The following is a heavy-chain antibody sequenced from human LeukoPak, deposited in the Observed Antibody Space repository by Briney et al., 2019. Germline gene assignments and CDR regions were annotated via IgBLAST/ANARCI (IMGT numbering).Heavy chain of an antibody. CDR3: AKDQYGEAFDI. CDR2: ISGSGSAT. J-gene: IGHJ3*02. Sequence: PGGSLRLSCAASGFTFHIYAMNWVRQAPGKGLEWVSAISGSGSATYYADSVKGRFTISRDNSKNTLYLQMNSLRAEDTAVYYCAKDQYGEAFDIWGPGTMVTVSS. CDR1: GFTFHIYA. V-gene: IGHV3-23*01. D-gene: IGHD4-17*01.